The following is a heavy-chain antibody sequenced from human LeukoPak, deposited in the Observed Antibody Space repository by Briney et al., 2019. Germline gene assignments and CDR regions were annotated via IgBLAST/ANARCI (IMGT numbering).Heavy chain of an antibody. CDR3: ATGEYYYDSSGYYVDY. J-gene: IGHJ4*02. D-gene: IGHD3-22*01. CDR2: TKNKANSYTT. Sequence: GGSLRLSCAASGFTFSDHCMDWVRQAPGKGLEWVGRTKNKANSYTTEYAASVKGRFTISRDDSKNSLYLQMNSLKTEDTAVYYCATGEYYYDSSGYYVDYWGQGTLVTVSS. CDR1: GFTFSDHC. V-gene: IGHV3-72*01.